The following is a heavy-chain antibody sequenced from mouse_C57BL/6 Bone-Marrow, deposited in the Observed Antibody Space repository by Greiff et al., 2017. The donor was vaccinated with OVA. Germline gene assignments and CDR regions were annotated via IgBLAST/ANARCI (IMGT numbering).Heavy chain of an antibody. D-gene: IGHD2-5*01. J-gene: IGHJ3*01. V-gene: IGHV1-81*01. CDR1: GYTFTSYG. Sequence: LQESGAELARPGASVKLSCKASGYTFTSYGISWVKQRTGQGLEWIGEIYHRSGNTYYNEKFKGKATLPADKSSSKSYMELRSLTSEDSAVYFCAREGAYYSNYAWFAYWGQGTLVTVSA. CDR3: AREGAYYSNYAWFAY. CDR2: IYHRSGNT.